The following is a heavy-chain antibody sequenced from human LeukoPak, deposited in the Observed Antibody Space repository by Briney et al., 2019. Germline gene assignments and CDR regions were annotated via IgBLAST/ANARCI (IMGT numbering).Heavy chain of an antibody. D-gene: IGHD6-19*01. J-gene: IGHJ4*02. CDR3: ARQPRSIAVAGTIGFDY. V-gene: IGHV4-39*01. CDR2: IYYRGRT. Sequence: PSETLSLTCTVSGRSINSSSYYWGWPRQPPGKALPWLGSIYYRGRTYYNPSLKSRVTISVDTSKNQFSLKLSSVTAADTAVYYCARQPRSIAVAGTIGFDYWGQGTLVTVSS. CDR1: GRSINSSSYY.